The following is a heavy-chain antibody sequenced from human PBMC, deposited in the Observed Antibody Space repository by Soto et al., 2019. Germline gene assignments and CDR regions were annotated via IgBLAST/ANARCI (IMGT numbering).Heavy chain of an antibody. CDR1: GYSLTELS. V-gene: IGHV1-24*01. D-gene: IGHD1-26*01. CDR2: FDPEDGET. J-gene: IGHJ6*02. Sequence: XSVKVCCKVSGYSLTELSMDWGRRAPGNGLEWMGGFDPEDGETVYAQDFQGRVTMTEDTSTDTAYMELSSLTSEDTAVYYCATRDPVGIYYYYGLDVWGQGTTVTVSS. CDR3: ATRDPVGIYYYYGLDV.